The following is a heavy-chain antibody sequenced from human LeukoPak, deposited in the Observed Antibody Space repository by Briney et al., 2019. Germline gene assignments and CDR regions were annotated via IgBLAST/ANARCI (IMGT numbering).Heavy chain of an antibody. J-gene: IGHJ5*02. CDR2: INQDGSEK. D-gene: IGHD6-19*01. Sequence: GGSLRLSCGASGFTFDDYWMSWVRQAPGQGLEWVANINQDGSEKYYLDSAKGRFTISRDNARNSLYLQVNSLRAEDTAVYYCAREGGSGWYSGWFDPWGQGTLVTVSS. CDR3: AREGGSGWYSGWFDP. V-gene: IGHV3-7*01. CDR1: GFTFDDYW.